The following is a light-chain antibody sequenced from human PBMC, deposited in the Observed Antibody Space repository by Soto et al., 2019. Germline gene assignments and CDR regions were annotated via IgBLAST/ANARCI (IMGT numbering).Light chain of an antibody. CDR3: MQALQTSWT. CDR2: LGS. CDR1: ENLRHSNGFNY. J-gene: IGKJ1*01. V-gene: IGKV2-28*01. Sequence: DIVMTQSPLSLPVTPGEPASISCGCSENLRHSNGFNYLDWYLQKPGQSPQLLIYLGSNRASGVPDRFSGSGSGTDFTLKISRVEAEDVGVYYCMQALQTSWTFGQGTK.